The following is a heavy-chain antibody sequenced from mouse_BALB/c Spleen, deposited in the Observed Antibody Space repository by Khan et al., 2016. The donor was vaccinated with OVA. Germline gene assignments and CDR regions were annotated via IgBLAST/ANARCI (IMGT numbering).Heavy chain of an antibody. CDR3: ARTARMNY. CDR1: GYSFTSGSV. V-gene: IGHV3-2*02. J-gene: IGHJ2*01. D-gene: IGHD1-2*01. CDR2: ISYSGNT. Sequence: VQLIESGPGLVKPSQSLSLTCTVTGYSFTSGSVWYWIRQLPGNKLEWMGYISYSGNTNYNPSLKSRITINRDTSNNQFFMLLNSVTTENTSTYSGARTARMNYWGQGTTVTVSS.